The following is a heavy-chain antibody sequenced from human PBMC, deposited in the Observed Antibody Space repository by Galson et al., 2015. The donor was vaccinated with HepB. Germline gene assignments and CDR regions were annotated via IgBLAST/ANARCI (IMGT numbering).Heavy chain of an antibody. V-gene: IGHV3-30-3*01. J-gene: IGHJ3*02. Sequence: SLRLSCAASGFTFSSYAMHWVRQAPGKGLEWVAVISYDGSNKYYADSVKGRFTISRDNSKNTLYLQMNSLRAEDTAVYYCARGSSGWYDAFDIWGQGTMVTVSS. D-gene: IGHD6-19*01. CDR3: ARGSSGWYDAFDI. CDR2: ISYDGSNK. CDR1: GFTFSSYA.